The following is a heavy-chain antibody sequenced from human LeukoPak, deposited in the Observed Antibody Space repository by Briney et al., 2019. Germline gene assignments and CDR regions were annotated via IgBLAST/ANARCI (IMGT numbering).Heavy chain of an antibody. D-gene: IGHD3-3*01. V-gene: IGHV1-46*01. CDR1: GYTFTSYY. Sequence: ASVKVSCKASGYTFTSYYMHWVRQAPGQGLEWMGIINPSGGSTSYAQKFQGRVTMTRDTSTSTVYMELSSLRSDDTAVYYCARDRTYLTIFGVVTRLNTRNYFDYWGQGTLVTVSS. CDR2: INPSGGST. CDR3: ARDRTYLTIFGVVTRLNTRNYFDY. J-gene: IGHJ4*02.